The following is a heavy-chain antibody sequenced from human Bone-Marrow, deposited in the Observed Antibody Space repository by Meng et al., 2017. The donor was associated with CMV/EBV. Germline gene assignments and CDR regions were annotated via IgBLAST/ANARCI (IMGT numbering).Heavy chain of an antibody. J-gene: IGHJ4*02. CDR3: AKGAQYYDILTPFDY. Sequence: GSLRLSCSVSDDSISSYYWSWIRQPPGKGLEWIGDIYNSGSTNYNPSLQSRVIISVDTSKNQFSLKVGSVTAADTAVYYCAKGAQYYDILTPFDYWGQGTLVTVSS. D-gene: IGHD3-9*01. CDR1: DDSISSYY. V-gene: IGHV4-59*01. CDR2: IYNSGST.